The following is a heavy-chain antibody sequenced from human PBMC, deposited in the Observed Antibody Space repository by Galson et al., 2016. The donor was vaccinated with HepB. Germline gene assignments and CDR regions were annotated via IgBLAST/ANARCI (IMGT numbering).Heavy chain of an antibody. Sequence: SLRLSCAASGFSFSSYWMSWVRQTPGKGLEWVANINEDGTEKYYVDSVKGRFTISRSNAETLLFLQMRSLRAEDTAIYYCARAATRGSTDYWGQGALVTVSS. CDR2: INEDGTEK. V-gene: IGHV3-7*03. CDR3: ARAATRGSTDY. CDR1: GFSFSSYW. D-gene: IGHD1-26*01. J-gene: IGHJ4*02.